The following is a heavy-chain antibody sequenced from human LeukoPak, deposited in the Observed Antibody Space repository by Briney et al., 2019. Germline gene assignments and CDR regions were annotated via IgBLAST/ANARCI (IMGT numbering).Heavy chain of an antibody. CDR3: ARVATWLELNY. J-gene: IGHJ4*02. D-gene: IGHD1-7*01. CDR2: IYYSGST. Sequence: SETLSLTCTASGGSISSSSYYWGWIRQPPGKGLEWIGSIYYSGSTYYNPSLKSRVTISVDTSKNQFSLKLSSVTAADTAVYYCARVATWLELNYWGQGTLVTVSS. CDR1: GGSISSSSYY. V-gene: IGHV4-39*07.